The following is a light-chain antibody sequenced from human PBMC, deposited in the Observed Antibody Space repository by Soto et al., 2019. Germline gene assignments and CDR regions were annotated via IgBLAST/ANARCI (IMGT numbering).Light chain of an antibody. CDR1: QSVLYISNNKNY. V-gene: IGKV4-1*01. J-gene: IGKJ4*01. CDR3: QQYYSTPLT. CDR2: WAS. Sequence: DIVMTQSPDSLAVSLGERATINCKSSQSVLYISNNKNYLAWYQQKPGQPPKLLIYWASTRESGVPDRFSGSGSGTDFTLTISSLQAEDVAVYYCQQYYSTPLTFGGGTKGEIK.